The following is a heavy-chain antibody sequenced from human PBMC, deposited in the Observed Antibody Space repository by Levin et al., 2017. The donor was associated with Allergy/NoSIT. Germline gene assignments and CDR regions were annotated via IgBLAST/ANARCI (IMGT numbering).Heavy chain of an antibody. Sequence: GESLKISCAASGFTFSSYSMNWVRQAPGKGLEWVSYISSSSSTIYYADSVKGRFTISRDNAKNSLYLQMNSLRAEDTAVYYCARESGDYDFWSGYYTKYPFDYWGQGTLVTVSS. CDR2: ISSSSSTI. V-gene: IGHV3-48*04. J-gene: IGHJ4*02. CDR3: ARESGDYDFWSGYYTKYPFDY. D-gene: IGHD3-3*01. CDR1: GFTFSSYS.